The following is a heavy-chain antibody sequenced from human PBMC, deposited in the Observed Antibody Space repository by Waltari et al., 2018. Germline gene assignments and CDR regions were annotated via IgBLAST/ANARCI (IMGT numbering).Heavy chain of an antibody. V-gene: IGHV4-34*01. J-gene: IGHJ5*02. CDR2: INHSGST. CDR1: GGSFSGYY. CDR3: ARGAGKRGNWFDP. Sequence: QVQLQQWGAGLLKPSETLSLTCAVYGGSFSGYYWSWIRPPPGKGLEWIGEINHSGSTNYNPSLKSRVTRSVDTSKNQFSLKLSSVTAADTAVYYCARGAGKRGNWFDPWGQGTLVTVSS. D-gene: IGHD1-1*01.